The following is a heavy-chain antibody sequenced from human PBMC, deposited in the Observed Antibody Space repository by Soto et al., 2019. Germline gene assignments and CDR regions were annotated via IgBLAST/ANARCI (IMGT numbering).Heavy chain of an antibody. CDR1: GFSFSSFA. Sequence: EVQLLESGGGLVQPGGSLRLSCRASGFSFSSFAMTWVRQAPGKGLEWVSSIGGSGIITYYTDSVKGRFTISRDNSGNTLFLHMNILRAEDTAVYYCAKDPNVVYVGAFDSWGQGTLVTVSS. D-gene: IGHD1-26*01. J-gene: IGHJ4*02. CDR3: AKDPNVVYVGAFDS. CDR2: IGGSGIIT. V-gene: IGHV3-23*01.